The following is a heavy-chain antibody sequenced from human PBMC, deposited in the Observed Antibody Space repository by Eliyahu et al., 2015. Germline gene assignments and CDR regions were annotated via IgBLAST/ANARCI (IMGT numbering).Heavy chain of an antibody. CDR3: ARGYFDWLYWWFDP. J-gene: IGHJ5*02. CDR1: GGSISXYY. Sequence: QVQLQESGPGLVKPSETLSLTCTVXGGSISXYYWRWIRQPPGKGLEWIGYMYHSGSTSWNPSLKSRVTISIDTSKNQFSLKLRSVTAADTAVYYCARGYFDWLYWWFDPWGQGTLVTVSS. V-gene: IGHV4-59*01. D-gene: IGHD3-9*01. CDR2: MYHSGST.